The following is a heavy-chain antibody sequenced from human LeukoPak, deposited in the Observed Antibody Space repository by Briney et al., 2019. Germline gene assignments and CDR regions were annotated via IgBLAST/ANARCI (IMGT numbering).Heavy chain of an antibody. CDR3: AKHYMGSSYNNGLDC. V-gene: IGHV4-39*01. J-gene: IGHJ4*02. CDR1: GGSISTYY. CDR2: IYYSGTT. Sequence: NPSETLSLTCTVSGGSISTYYWGWIRQPPGKGLEWIGSIYYSGTTYYNPSLKSRVTISVDTSKNQFSLKLSSVTAADTALYYCAKHYMGSSYNNGLDCWGQGTLVTVSS. D-gene: IGHD3-10*01.